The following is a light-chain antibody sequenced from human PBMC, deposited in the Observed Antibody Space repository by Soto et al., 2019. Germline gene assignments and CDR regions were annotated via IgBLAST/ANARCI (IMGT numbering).Light chain of an antibody. CDR2: TAS. CDR3: QQSYSTPPT. CDR1: QYISNY. V-gene: IGKV1-39*01. Sequence: DIQMTQSPSSVSASAGDSVNITCRASQYISNYLNWYQQKSGTAPKLLIHTASTLQSGVPSRFSGRGSGPDFTLTISSVQPDDFAIYFCQQSYSTPPTFGQGTTLEIK. J-gene: IGKJ2*01.